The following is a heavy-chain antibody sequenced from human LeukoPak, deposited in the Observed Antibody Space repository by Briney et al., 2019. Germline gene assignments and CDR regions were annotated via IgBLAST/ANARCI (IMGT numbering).Heavy chain of an antibody. CDR3: ARDIDLSNWFDP. J-gene: IGHJ5*02. CDR2: INPNSGGT. D-gene: IGHD3-9*01. Sequence: ASVKVSCKASGYTFTGYYMHWVRQAPGQGLEWMGWINPNSGGTNYAQKFQGRVTMTRDRSISTAYMELSRLRSDDTAVYYCARDIDLSNWFDPWGQGTLVTVSS. V-gene: IGHV1-2*02. CDR1: GYTFTGYY.